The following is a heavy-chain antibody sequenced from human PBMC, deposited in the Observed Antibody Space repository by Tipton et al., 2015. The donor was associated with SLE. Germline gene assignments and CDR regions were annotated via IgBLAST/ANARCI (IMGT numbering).Heavy chain of an antibody. CDR1: GFTFNDYA. CDR2: INYNGGRT. J-gene: IGHJ4*02. CDR3: AKTKCLASSGRNYFDY. Sequence: GSLRLSCAASGFTFNDYAMSWVRQAPGKGLEWVSTINYNGGRTSYADSVKGRFTFSRDNSKNTLYLQMNSLRADDTAVYYCAKTKCLASSGRNYFDYWGLGTLVTVSS. D-gene: IGHD6-13*01. V-gene: IGHV3-23*01.